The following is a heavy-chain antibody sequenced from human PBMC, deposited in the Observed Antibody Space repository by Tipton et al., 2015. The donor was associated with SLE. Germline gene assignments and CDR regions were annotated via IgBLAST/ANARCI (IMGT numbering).Heavy chain of an antibody. CDR1: GGTFSSYA. CDR3: ATDGMVM. V-gene: IGHV1-69*05. J-gene: IGHJ3*01. Sequence: QLVQSGAEVKKPGSSVRVSCKASGGTFSSYAFSWLRQAPGQGLEWMGGVIPMFGTTHYAQKFRGRLTIATVESTTTAYMELNSLRSEDAAVYYCATDGMVMWGQGTKVTVSS. CDR2: VIPMFGTT. D-gene: IGHD2-21*01.